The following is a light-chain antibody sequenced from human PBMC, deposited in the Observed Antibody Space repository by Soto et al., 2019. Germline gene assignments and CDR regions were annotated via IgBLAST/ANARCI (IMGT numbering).Light chain of an antibody. CDR3: QVFGSAPS. Sequence: EIVLTQSPGTLSLSPGERATLSCRASQSVSSSNLAWYQQKPGQAPRLLIYGAASRATEIPDRFSGRESGADYTFIISRLEPEDFAVYFCQVFGSAPSFGQGTKVDIK. CDR2: GAA. V-gene: IGKV3-20*01. J-gene: IGKJ1*01. CDR1: QSVSSSN.